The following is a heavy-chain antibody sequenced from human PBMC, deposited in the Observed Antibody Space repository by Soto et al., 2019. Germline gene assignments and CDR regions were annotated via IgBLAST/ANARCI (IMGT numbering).Heavy chain of an antibody. V-gene: IGHV1-69*01. D-gene: IGHD5-12*01. J-gene: IGHJ6*02. CDR1: GGTFSSYA. CDR3: AGRTNSGYDLAYYYYGMDV. Sequence: QVQLVQSGAEVKKPGSSVKVSCKASGGTFSSYAISWVRQAPGQGLEWMGGIIPIFGTANYAQKFQGRVTITAEETTSTAYMELSSLRSEDTAVYYCAGRTNSGYDLAYYYYGMDVWGQGTTVTVSS. CDR2: IIPIFGTA.